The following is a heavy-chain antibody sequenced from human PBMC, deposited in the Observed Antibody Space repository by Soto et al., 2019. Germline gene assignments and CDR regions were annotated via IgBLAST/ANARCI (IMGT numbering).Heavy chain of an antibody. V-gene: IGHV1-69*06. J-gene: IGHJ3*01. D-gene: IGHD1-26*01. CDR1: GGTLSTYG. CDR3: ASRERLDAFDV. Sequence: GASGKVSCKASGGTLSTYGITWVRQASGQGLEWMGGIIPIFGSINFAQKFQGRLTITPDKSTSTVYMELSSLTSEDTAVYYCASRERLDAFDVWGQGTMVTVSS. CDR2: IIPIFGSI.